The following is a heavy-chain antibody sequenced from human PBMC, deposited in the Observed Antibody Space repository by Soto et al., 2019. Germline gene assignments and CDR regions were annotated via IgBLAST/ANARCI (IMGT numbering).Heavy chain of an antibody. V-gene: IGHV3-48*03. J-gene: IGHJ4*02. CDR1: GFTFSNYD. Sequence: EVQLVESGGGLVQPGGSLRLSCEASGFTFSNYDMNWVRQAPGKGLEWVSYISGSGRTIYYADSVKGRFTISRDSAKKSLFLQMNSLRAEDTALYYCARGDDNSGYYYAFGSWGQGTPVTVSS. CDR2: ISGSGRTI. D-gene: IGHD3-22*01. CDR3: ARGDDNSGYYYAFGS.